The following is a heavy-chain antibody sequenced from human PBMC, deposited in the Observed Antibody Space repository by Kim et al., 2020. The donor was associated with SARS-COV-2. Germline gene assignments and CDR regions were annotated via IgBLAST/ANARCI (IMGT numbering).Heavy chain of an antibody. CDR3: ARAEGFGITMIPDAFDI. Sequence: GGSLRLSCAASGFTFSSYGMHWVRQAPGKGLEWVAVISYDGSNKYYADSVKGRFTISRDNSKNTLYLQMNSLRAEDTAVYYCARAEGFGITMIPDAFDIWGQGTMVTVSS. J-gene: IGHJ3*02. CDR1: GFTFSSYG. V-gene: IGHV3-33*05. CDR2: ISYDGSNK. D-gene: IGHD3-22*01.